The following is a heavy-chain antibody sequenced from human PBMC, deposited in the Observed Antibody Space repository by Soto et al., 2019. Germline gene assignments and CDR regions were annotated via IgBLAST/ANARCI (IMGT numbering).Heavy chain of an antibody. Sequence: SETLSLTCTVSGGSISSYYWSWIRQPPGKGLEWIGYIYYSGSTNYNPSLKSRVTISVDTSKNQFSLKLSSVTAADTAVYYCARVLGVGATARLWRAFDIWGQGTMVTVSS. CDR2: IYYSGST. CDR3: ARVLGVGATARLWRAFDI. J-gene: IGHJ3*02. D-gene: IGHD1-26*01. CDR1: GGSISSYY. V-gene: IGHV4-59*01.